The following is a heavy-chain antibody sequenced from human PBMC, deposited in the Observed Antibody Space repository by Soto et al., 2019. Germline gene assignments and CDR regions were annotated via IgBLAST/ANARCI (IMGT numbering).Heavy chain of an antibody. V-gene: IGHV4-34*01. CDR1: GGSFSGYY. CDR3: ARGITA. Sequence: KTSETLSLTCAVYGGSFSGYYWGWIRQPPEKGLEWIGEINHSGSTNYNPSLKSRVTISVDTSKNQFSLNLSSVTAADTAVYYCARGITAWGQGTLVTVSS. D-gene: IGHD3-10*01. J-gene: IGHJ4*02. CDR2: INHSGST.